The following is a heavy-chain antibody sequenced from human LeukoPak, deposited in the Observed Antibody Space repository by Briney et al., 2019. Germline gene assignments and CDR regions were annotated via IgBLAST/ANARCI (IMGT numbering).Heavy chain of an antibody. CDR3: ARDSITGTTGYYYYMDV. Sequence: GASVKVSCKASGGTFSSYAISWVRQAPGQGLEWMGGIIPIFGTANYAQKFQGRVTITADESASTAYMELSSLRSEDTAVYYCARDSITGTTGYYYYMDVWGKGTTVTVSS. J-gene: IGHJ6*03. D-gene: IGHD1-7*01. V-gene: IGHV1-69*13. CDR1: GGTFSSYA. CDR2: IIPIFGTA.